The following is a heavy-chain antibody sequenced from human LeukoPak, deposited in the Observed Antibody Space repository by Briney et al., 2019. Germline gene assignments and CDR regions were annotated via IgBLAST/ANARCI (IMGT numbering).Heavy chain of an antibody. CDR1: GFTFSSYG. CDR3: ARVNVDIVATDVYFDY. V-gene: IGHV4-39*07. CDR2: IYYSGST. D-gene: IGHD5-12*01. Sequence: PGGSLRLSCAASGFTFSSYGMHWIRQPPGKGLEWIGSIYYSGSTYYNPSLKSRVTISVDTSKNQFSLKLSSVTAADTAVYYCARVNVDIVATDVYFDYWGQGTLVTVSS. J-gene: IGHJ4*02.